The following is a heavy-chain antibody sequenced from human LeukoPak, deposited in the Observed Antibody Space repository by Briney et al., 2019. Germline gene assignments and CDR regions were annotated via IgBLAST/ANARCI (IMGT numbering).Heavy chain of an antibody. Sequence: SETLSLTCTVSGGPISSGNHYWRWIRQPPGRGLEWIVYIYYSGSTYYNPSLKSRVTISVDTSKNQFSLKLSSVTAADTAVYYCARGMGDGYKYPNYWGQGTLVTVSS. V-gene: IGHV4-61*01. D-gene: IGHD5-24*01. J-gene: IGHJ4*02. CDR3: ARGMGDGYKYPNY. CDR2: IYYSGST. CDR1: GGPISSGNHY.